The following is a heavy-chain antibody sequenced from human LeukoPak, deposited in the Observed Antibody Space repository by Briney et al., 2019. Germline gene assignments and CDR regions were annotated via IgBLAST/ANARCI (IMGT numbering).Heavy chain of an antibody. V-gene: IGHV1-69*01. CDR3: ARRYCSSTSCYQYYFDY. CDR2: IIPIFGTA. Sequence: GSSVKVSCKASGGTFSSYAISWVRQAPGQELEWMGGIIPIFGTANYAQKFQGRVTITADESTSTAYMELSSLRSEDTAVYYCARRYCSSTSCYQYYFDYWGQGTLVTVSS. CDR1: GGTFSSYA. D-gene: IGHD2-2*01. J-gene: IGHJ4*02.